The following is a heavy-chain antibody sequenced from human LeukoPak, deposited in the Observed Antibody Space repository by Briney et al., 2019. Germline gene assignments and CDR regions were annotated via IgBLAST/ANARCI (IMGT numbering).Heavy chain of an antibody. CDR3: ARHEVAVAGTKLWWVSNYYYYYGMDV. CDR1: GGSISSSSYY. V-gene: IGHV4-39*01. CDR2: IYYSGST. J-gene: IGHJ6*02. D-gene: IGHD6-19*01. Sequence: SETLSLTCTVSGGSISSSSYYWGWIRQPPGKGLEWIGSIYYSGSTYYNPSLKSRVTISVDTSKNRFSLKLSSVTAADTAVYYCARHEVAVAGTKLWWVSNYYYYYGMDVWGQGTTVTVSS.